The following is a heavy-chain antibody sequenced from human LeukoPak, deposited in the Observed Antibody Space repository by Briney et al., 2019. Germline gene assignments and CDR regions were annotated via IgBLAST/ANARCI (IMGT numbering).Heavy chain of an antibody. CDR3: ARTRYDFWSGYYAEYFDY. J-gene: IGHJ4*02. V-gene: IGHV3-30-3*01. Sequence: GGSLGLSCAASGFTFSSYATHWVRQAPGKGLEWVAVISYDGSNKYYADSVKGRFTISRDNSKNTLYLQMNSLRAEDTAVYYCARTRYDFWSGYYAEYFDYWGQGTLVTVSS. CDR2: ISYDGSNK. CDR1: GFTFSSYA. D-gene: IGHD3-3*01.